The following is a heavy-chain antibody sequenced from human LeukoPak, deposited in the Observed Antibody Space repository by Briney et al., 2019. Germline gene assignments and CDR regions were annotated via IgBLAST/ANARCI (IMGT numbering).Heavy chain of an antibody. Sequence: GGSLRLSCAASGFTFSSYAMSWVRQAPGKGLEWVSAISGSGGSTYYADSVKGRFTISRDNSKNTLYLQMNSLRAEDTAVYYCAKDQGIVVVNTNWFDPWGQGTLVSVSS. J-gene: IGHJ5*02. CDR2: ISGSGGST. D-gene: IGHD3-22*01. CDR3: AKDQGIVVVNTNWFDP. CDR1: GFTFSSYA. V-gene: IGHV3-23*01.